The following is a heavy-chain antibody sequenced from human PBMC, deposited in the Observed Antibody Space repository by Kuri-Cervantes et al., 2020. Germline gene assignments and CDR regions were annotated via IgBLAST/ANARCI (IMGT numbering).Heavy chain of an antibody. CDR2: IYYSGST. J-gene: IGHJ6*02. CDR1: GGSISSYY. CDR3: AREGVVGVYYYYGMDV. V-gene: IGHV4-59*12. D-gene: IGHD1-26*01. Sequence: SETLSLTCTVSGGSISSYYWSWIRQPPGKGLEWIGYIYYSGSTNYNPSLKSRVTISVDTSKNQFSLKLKSLTPADTAVYYCAREGVVGVYYYYGMDVWGQGTTVTVSS.